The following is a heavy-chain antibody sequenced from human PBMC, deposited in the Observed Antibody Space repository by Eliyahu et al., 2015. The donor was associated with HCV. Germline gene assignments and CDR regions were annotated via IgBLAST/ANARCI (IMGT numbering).Heavy chain of an antibody. J-gene: IGHJ4*02. Sequence: EVQLVESGGGLXKPGGSLXLSCAASGXPFSSYSMNWVRPAPGKGLEWVSSISSSSSYIYYADSVKGRFTISRDNAKNSLYLQMNSLRAEDTAVYYCTCGATLLSLDYWGQGTLVTVSS. CDR3: TCGATLLSLDY. CDR1: GXPFSSYS. V-gene: IGHV3-21*01. D-gene: IGHD2-15*01. CDR2: ISSSSSYI.